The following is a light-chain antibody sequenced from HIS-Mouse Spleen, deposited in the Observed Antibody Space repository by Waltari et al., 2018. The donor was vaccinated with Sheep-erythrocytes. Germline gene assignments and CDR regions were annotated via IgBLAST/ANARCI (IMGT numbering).Light chain of an antibody. V-gene: IGLV2-11*01. Sequence: QSALTQPHSVSGSPGQSVTISCTGTSSDVGGYNYVSWYQQHPGKAPKLMIYDVSNRPSGVPDRFAGSKSGNTASLTISGLQAEDEADYYCCSYAGSYNHVFATGTKVTVL. CDR3: CSYAGSYNHV. J-gene: IGLJ1*01. CDR1: SSDVGGYNY. CDR2: DVS.